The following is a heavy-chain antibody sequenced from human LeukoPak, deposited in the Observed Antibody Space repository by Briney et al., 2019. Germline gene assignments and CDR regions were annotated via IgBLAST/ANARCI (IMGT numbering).Heavy chain of an antibody. CDR3: AAVNSGSNFDGFDI. CDR1: GFTFTNSA. D-gene: IGHD1-26*01. CDR2: IVVGSGNT. Sequence: SVKISCKASGFTFTNSAMQWVRQARGQPLEWIGWIVVGSGNTNHAQKFQERVTITRDMSTSTAYMEPSSLRSEDTAVYYCAAVNSGSNFDGFDIWGQGTMVTVSS. V-gene: IGHV1-58*02. J-gene: IGHJ3*02.